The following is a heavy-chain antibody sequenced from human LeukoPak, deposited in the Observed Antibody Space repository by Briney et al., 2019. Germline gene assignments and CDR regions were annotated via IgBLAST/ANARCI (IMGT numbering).Heavy chain of an antibody. CDR3: ARDLLYGSGRRSWFDP. CDR2: IYYSGST. D-gene: IGHD3-10*01. Sequence: SETLSLTCTVSGGSISSYYWSWIRQPPGKGLEWIGYIYYSGSTNYNPSLKSRVTISVDTSKNQFSLKLSSVTAADTAVYYCARDLLYGSGRRSWFDPWGQGTLVTVSS. J-gene: IGHJ5*02. CDR1: GGSISSYY. V-gene: IGHV4-59*01.